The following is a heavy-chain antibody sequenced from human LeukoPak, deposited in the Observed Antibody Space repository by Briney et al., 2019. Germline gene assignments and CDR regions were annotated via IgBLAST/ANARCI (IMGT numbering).Heavy chain of an antibody. Sequence: QPGESLRLSCAASGFTFSSYWMNWVRQAPGKGLELVANIKQDGSEKYYVDSVKGRFTISRDNAKNSLYLQMNSLRDDDMALYYCARGNSGSYSQDWFDPWGQGTLVTVSS. D-gene: IGHD1-26*01. J-gene: IGHJ5*02. V-gene: IGHV3-7*03. CDR1: GFTFSSYW. CDR3: ARGNSGSYSQDWFDP. CDR2: IKQDGSEK.